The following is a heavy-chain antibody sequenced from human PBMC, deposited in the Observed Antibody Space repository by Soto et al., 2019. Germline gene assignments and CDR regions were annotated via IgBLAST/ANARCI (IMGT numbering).Heavy chain of an antibody. J-gene: IGHJ4*02. V-gene: IGHV3-7*01. CDR2: IKQDGTEK. CDR1: GFTFSSYW. Sequence: GGSLRLSGAASGFTFSSYWISWVRHAPWKGLEWVANIKQDGTEKNYVDSVKGRFTISRDNAKKSLYLQMNSLRAEDTAVYYCAGTAARYCGGDCYSRFDDWGQGTLVTVSS. CDR3: AGTAARYCGGDCYSRFDD. D-gene: IGHD2-21*02.